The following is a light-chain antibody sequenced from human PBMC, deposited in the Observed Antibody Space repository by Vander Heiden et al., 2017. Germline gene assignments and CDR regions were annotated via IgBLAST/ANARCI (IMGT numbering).Light chain of an antibody. J-gene: IGKJ5*01. CDR2: AAS. CDR3: QKNNSALMIT. V-gene: IGKV1-27*01. Sequence: DIQMTQSPSSLSASVGDRVTITCRASQGISNYLAWYQQKPGKGPKLLIYAASTLQSGVPSRFSGSGSGTDFTLTISSLQPEDVATYYCQKNNSALMITFGQGTLLEIK. CDR1: QGISNY.